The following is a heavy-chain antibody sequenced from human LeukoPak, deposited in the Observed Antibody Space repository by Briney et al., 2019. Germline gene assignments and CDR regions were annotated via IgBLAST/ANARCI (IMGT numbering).Heavy chain of an antibody. V-gene: IGHV1-18*01. J-gene: IGHJ5*02. CDR2: ISAYNGNT. D-gene: IGHD3-10*01. CDR3: ARDRPDYGSNWFDP. CDR1: GYTFTSYG. Sequence: ASVKASCKASGYTFTSYGISWVRQAPGQGLEWMGWISAYNGNTNYAQKLQGRVTMTTDTSTSTAYMELRSLRSDDTAVYYCARDRPDYGSNWFDPWGQGTLVTVSS.